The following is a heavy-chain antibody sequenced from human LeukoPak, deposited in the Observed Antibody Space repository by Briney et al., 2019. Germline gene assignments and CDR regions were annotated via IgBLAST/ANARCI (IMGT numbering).Heavy chain of an antibody. CDR1: GYTFTSYG. Sequence: EASVNVSCEASGYTFTSYGISWVRQAPGQGLEWMGWISAYNGNPNYAQKLQGRFTMTTDTSTSKAYMELRSLRSDATAVYYCAREGRDSSSRPFYYYYYGMDVWGQGTTVTVSS. D-gene: IGHD6-13*01. CDR2: ISAYNGNP. CDR3: AREGRDSSSRPFYYYYYGMDV. V-gene: IGHV1-18*01. J-gene: IGHJ6*02.